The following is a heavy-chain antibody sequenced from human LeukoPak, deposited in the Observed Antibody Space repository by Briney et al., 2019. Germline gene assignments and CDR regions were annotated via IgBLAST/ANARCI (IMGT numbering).Heavy chain of an antibody. CDR3: ARDSSIRGVRAGDY. Sequence: GGSLRLSCAASGFTLSSYEMNWVRQAPGKGLEWLSYISGTAGTIYYADSVKGRFTISRDNAKSSLYLQMDSLRVEDTAVYYCARDSSIRGVRAGDYWGQGTLVTVSS. V-gene: IGHV3-48*03. D-gene: IGHD3-10*01. CDR2: ISGTAGTI. J-gene: IGHJ4*02. CDR1: GFTLSSYE.